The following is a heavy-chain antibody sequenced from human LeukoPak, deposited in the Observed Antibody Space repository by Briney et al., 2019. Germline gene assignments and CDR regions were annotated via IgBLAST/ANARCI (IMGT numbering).Heavy chain of an antibody. J-gene: IGHJ4*02. CDR3: ARLAPRVGATSLDY. D-gene: IGHD1-26*01. CDR2: IYYSGST. CDR1: GGSISSSSYY. Sequence: SETLSLTCTVSGGSISSSSYYWGWIRQPPGKGLEWIGSIYYSGSTYYNPSLKSRVTISVDTSKNQFSLKLSSVTAADTAVYYCARLAPRVGATSLDYWGQGTLVTVSS. V-gene: IGHV4-39*01.